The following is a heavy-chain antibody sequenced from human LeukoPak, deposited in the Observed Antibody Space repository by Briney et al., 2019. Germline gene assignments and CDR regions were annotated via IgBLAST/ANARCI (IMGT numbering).Heavy chain of an antibody. CDR2: ISGSGDYT. J-gene: IGHJ4*02. CDR1: GFTFSSHG. V-gene: IGHV3-23*01. Sequence: GGSLRLSCAASGFTFSSHGMSWVRPAPGKGLEWVSTISGSGDYTYYADSVKGRFTISRDNSKNTLYLQMNSLRAEDTAVYYCAKVTYGSGTYGAFDSWGQGTLVTVSS. D-gene: IGHD3-10*01. CDR3: AKVTYGSGTYGAFDS.